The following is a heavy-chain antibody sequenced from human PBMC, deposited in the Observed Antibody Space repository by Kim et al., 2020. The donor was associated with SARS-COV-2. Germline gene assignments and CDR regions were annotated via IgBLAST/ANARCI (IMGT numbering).Heavy chain of an antibody. CDR3: AKEEPHSEY. Sequence: GGSLRLSCAASGFTFDRYAMDWVRQAPGKGLQWVSGLSGVGSSTFYADSVKGRFTISRDNSRNTLYLQMNSLRAEDTAVYYCAKEEPHSEYWGQGTLVTV. CDR1: GFTFDRYA. CDR2: LSGVGSST. J-gene: IGHJ4*02. V-gene: IGHV3-23*01.